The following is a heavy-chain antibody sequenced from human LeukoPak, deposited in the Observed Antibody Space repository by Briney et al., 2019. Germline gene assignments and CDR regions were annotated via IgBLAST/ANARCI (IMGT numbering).Heavy chain of an antibody. Sequence: SVKVSCKASGGTFSSYAISWVRQAPGQGLEWMGGIIPIFGTANYAQKFQGRVTITADKSTSTAYMELSSLRSEDTAVYYCARDRAAIGGMDVWGKGTTVTVSS. D-gene: IGHD2-2*01. J-gene: IGHJ6*04. CDR3: ARDRAAIGGMDV. CDR1: GGTFSSYA. CDR2: IIPIFGTA. V-gene: IGHV1-69*06.